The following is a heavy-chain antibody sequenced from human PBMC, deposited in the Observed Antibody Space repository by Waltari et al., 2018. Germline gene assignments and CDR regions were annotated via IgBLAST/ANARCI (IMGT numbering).Heavy chain of an antibody. CDR1: GYTFTDSA. V-gene: IGHV7-4-1*01. D-gene: IGHD1-26*01. J-gene: IGHJ4*02. CDR2: VNTQTGNP. CDR3: SREALVGTNTIVDY. Sequence: QVHLEQSGSELKRPGASVRNSCLTSGYTFTDSAINWVRQAPGQGLQWLGWVNTQTGNPTYAQGLSRRFVFSVDTSVATAYLQIDSLTTSDSAVYFCSREALVGTNTIVDYWGRGTLVTV.